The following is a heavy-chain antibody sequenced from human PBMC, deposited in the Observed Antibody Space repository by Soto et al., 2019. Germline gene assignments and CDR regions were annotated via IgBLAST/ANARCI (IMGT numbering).Heavy chain of an antibody. CDR3: ARGYGRNSYY. CDR2: INHRVST. D-gene: IGHD3-10*01. Sequence: QVQLQQWGAGLLKTSETLFLTCAVYGGSFSGYYWYWIRQPPGKGLEWYGEINHRVSTNNNPSLKTRFTISVHTSKNQFSLQLSSVTAADTAVYYWARGYGRNSYYWGQGTVVSVSS. CDR1: GGSFSGYY. J-gene: IGHJ4*02. V-gene: IGHV4-34*01.